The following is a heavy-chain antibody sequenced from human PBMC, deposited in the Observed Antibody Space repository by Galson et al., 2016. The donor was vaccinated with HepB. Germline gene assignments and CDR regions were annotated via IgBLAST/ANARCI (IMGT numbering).Heavy chain of an antibody. CDR3: ARHGPVTTHFF. Sequence: ETLSLTCTVSDDSINSTSYYWGWIRQPPGKGLEWIGSFYYTGHTFYNPSLKSRLTLSCDTSKKQFSLKLRSVTAADTAVYYCARHGPVTTHFFWGQGTLGTVSS. V-gene: IGHV4-39*01. CDR2: FYYTGHT. D-gene: IGHD4-17*01. CDR1: DDSINSTSYY. J-gene: IGHJ4*02.